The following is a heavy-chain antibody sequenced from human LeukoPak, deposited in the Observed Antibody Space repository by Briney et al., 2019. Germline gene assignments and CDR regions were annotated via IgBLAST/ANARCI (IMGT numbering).Heavy chain of an antibody. CDR3: ARDHLYDYVWGSYRSHDY. CDR1: GYTFTGYY. Sequence: ASVKVSCKASGYTFTGYYMHWVRQAPGQGLEWMGWINPNSGGTNYAQKLQGRVTMTTDTSTSTAYMELRSLRSDDTAVYYCARDHLYDYVWGSYRSHDYWGQGTLVTVSS. J-gene: IGHJ4*02. CDR2: INPNSGGT. D-gene: IGHD3-16*02. V-gene: IGHV1-2*02.